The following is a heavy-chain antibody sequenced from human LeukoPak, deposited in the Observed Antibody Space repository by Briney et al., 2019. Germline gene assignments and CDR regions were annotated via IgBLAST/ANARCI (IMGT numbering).Heavy chain of an antibody. D-gene: IGHD3-10*01. J-gene: IGHJ6*03. Sequence: SETLSLTCTVSGGSISSSSYYWGWIRQPPGNGLEWIGSIYYSGSTYYNPSLKSRVTISVDTSKNQFSLKLSSVTAADTAVYYCARLSPLYGSGSYYPYYYYMDVWGKGTTVTISS. CDR3: ARLSPLYGSGSYYPYYYYMDV. CDR1: GGSISSSSYY. V-gene: IGHV4-39*01. CDR2: IYYSGST.